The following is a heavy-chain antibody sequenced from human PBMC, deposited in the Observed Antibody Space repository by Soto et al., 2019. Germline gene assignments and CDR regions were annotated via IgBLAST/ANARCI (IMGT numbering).Heavy chain of an antibody. D-gene: IGHD3-3*01. CDR1: GFSFRSYG. CDR2: VSNDGGHK. J-gene: IGHJ4*02. V-gene: IGHV3-30*18. CDR3: SNGEGGYYDYSRGY. Sequence: GGSLRLSCAVSGFSFRSYGMHWVRQAPGKGLEWVAVVSNDGGHKHYIDSVKGRFTISRDNSKNTLYLQMNSLRPEDTAVYYCSNGEGGYYDYSRGYWGQGTQVTVSS.